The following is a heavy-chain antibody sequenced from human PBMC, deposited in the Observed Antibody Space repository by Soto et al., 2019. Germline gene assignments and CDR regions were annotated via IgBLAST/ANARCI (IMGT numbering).Heavy chain of an antibody. Sequence: QVQLVQSGAEVKKPGAAVKVSCKASGYTFTSYVISWVRQAPGQGLEWMGWISAYNGNTNYAQKLQGRVTMPTDTSPSTAYMELRSLRSDDTAVYYCARCGGDCQYYYYYYMDVWGKGNTVTGSS. CDR3: ARCGGDCQYYYYYYMDV. V-gene: IGHV1-18*01. D-gene: IGHD2-21*01. CDR2: ISAYNGNT. J-gene: IGHJ6*03. CDR1: GYTFTSYV.